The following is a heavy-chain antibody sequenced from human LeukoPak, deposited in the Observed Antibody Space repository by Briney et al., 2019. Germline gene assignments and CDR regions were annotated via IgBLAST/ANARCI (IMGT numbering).Heavy chain of an antibody. CDR2: ISGYNGYT. J-gene: IGHJ5*02. V-gene: IGHV1-18*01. Sequence: GASVKVSCKASGYTFTSYGISWVRQAPGQGLEWMGWISGYNGYTHNAQKLQGRVTMTTDTSTSTAYMELRSLRSDDTAVYYCARDTLLWFGGPGFDPWGQGTLVTVSS. CDR1: GYTFTSYG. D-gene: IGHD3-10*01. CDR3: ARDTLLWFGGPGFDP.